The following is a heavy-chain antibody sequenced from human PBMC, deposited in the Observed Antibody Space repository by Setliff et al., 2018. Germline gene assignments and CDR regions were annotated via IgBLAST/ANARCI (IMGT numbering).Heavy chain of an antibody. Sequence: PSETLSLTCTVSGGSISSSSYYWGGIRQPPGKGLEWIGSIYYSGRTYYNPSLKSRVTISVDTPKNQFPLRLSTVSDADTALYYCARDCVVVAAIDYWGQGTLVTVSS. CDR1: GGSISSSSYY. CDR3: ARDCVVVAAIDY. V-gene: IGHV4-39*06. D-gene: IGHD2-15*01. CDR2: IYYSGRT. J-gene: IGHJ4*02.